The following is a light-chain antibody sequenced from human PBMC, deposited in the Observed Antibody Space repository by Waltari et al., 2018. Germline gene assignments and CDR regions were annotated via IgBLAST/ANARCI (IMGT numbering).Light chain of an antibody. CDR2: TAS. Sequence: DIQMTQSPTSLSASVGDTVIITCWASQTIYDYLNWYQQKPGKAPKLLISTASNLESGVPSRFSGRGYGTQFTLTISGLQPEDFATYYCLQSSITQGTFGPGTTVDIK. CDR1: QTIYDY. V-gene: IGKV1-39*01. CDR3: LQSSITQGT. J-gene: IGKJ3*01.